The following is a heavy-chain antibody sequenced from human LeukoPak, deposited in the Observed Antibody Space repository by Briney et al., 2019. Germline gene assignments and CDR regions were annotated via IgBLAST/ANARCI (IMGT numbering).Heavy chain of an antibody. CDR2: ISSSGSTI. Sequence: PGGSLRLSCAAPGFTFSDYYMSWIRQAPGKGLEWVSYISSSGSTIYYADSVKGRFTISRDNAKNSLYLQMNSLRAEDTAVYYCARESTDRNEDVFDIWGQGTMVTVSS. J-gene: IGHJ3*02. D-gene: IGHD2-8*01. CDR3: ARESTDRNEDVFDI. V-gene: IGHV3-11*01. CDR1: GFTFSDYY.